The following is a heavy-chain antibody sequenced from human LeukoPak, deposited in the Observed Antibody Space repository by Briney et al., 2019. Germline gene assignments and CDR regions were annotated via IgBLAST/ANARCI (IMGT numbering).Heavy chain of an antibody. D-gene: IGHD4-17*01. CDR1: GYTFIDYY. V-gene: IGHV1-2*02. CDR3: AKGIGQDYGDLLHA. CDR2: VSANTGGT. Sequence: AASVKVSCKASGYTFIDYYIHWVRLAPGHGLEWMGCVSANTGGTRYAHKFQGRVTMTRDTSINTAHLDLSRLRSDDSAVYYCAKGIGQDYGDLLHAWGEGTLVTVSS. J-gene: IGHJ5*02.